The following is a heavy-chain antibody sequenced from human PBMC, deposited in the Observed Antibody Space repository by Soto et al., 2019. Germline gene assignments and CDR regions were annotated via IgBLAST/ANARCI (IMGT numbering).Heavy chain of an antibody. CDR3: ARQGRWGFLSAQTWFDP. CDR2: INYSGSN. V-gene: IGHV4-34*01. D-gene: IGHD2-21*01. CDR1: GGSFRDHY. Sequence: PXXTLSLTCADHGGSFRDHYWSWIRQPRGKGPELIGDINYSGSNNFNPSLKSRVTMSVDTSKKQVYLKPSYVTDADTAVYYCARQGRWGFLSAQTWFDPWGQGTLVTVSS. J-gene: IGHJ5*02.